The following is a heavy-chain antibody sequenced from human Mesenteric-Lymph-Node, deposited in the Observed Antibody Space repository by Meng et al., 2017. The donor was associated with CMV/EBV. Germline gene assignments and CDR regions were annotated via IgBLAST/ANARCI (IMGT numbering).Heavy chain of an antibody. CDR3: AKDSRIDGTGYYYYGLDV. CDR2: ISWDGGNT. D-gene: IGHD1-1*01. J-gene: IGHJ6*02. Sequence: GGSLRLSCAASGFTFDDYTMHWVRQVPGKGLEWLSRISWDGGNTYEADSVRGRFTISRDNSKNSLYLQLNSLRTEDTALYYCAKDSRIDGTGYYYYGLDVWGRGTPVTVSS. CDR1: GFTFDDYT. V-gene: IGHV3-43*01.